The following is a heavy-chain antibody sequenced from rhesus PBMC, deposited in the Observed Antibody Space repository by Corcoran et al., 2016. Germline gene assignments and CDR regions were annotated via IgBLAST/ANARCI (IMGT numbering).Heavy chain of an antibody. D-gene: IGHD1-44*01. CDR3: ARDSQEYRGYFDY. Sequence: QVQLQESGPGVVKPSETLSLTCAVSGGSISDSYRWSWIRQPPGKGLEWIGYIYGSSTSTNYHPYLTSRVTISKDTSKNQFSLKLRSVTAADTAVYYCARDSQEYRGYFDYWGQGVLVTVSS. CDR2: IYGSSTST. J-gene: IGHJ4*01. CDR1: GGSISDSYR. V-gene: IGHV4S10*01.